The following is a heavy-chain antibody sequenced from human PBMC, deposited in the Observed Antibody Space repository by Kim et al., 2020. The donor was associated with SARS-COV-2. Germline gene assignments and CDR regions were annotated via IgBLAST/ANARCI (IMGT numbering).Heavy chain of an antibody. D-gene: IGHD4-17*01. J-gene: IGHJ1*01. Sequence: NYAQKFPGRVTMTEDTSTDTAYMELSSLRSEDTAVYYCATEFYAAEYFQHWGQGTLVTVSS. V-gene: IGHV1-24*01. CDR3: ATEFYAAEYFQH.